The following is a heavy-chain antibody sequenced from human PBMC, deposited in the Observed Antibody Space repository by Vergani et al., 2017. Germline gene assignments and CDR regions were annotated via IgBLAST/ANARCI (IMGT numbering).Heavy chain of an antibody. CDR1: GGSVSSGSYY. CDR2: IYYSGST. V-gene: IGHV4-61*10. J-gene: IGHJ4*02. D-gene: IGHD7-27*01. CDR3: ASANWGRFDY. Sequence: QVQLQESGPGLVKPSETLSLTCTVSGGSVSSGSYYWSWIRQPAGKGLEWIGYIYYSGSTNYNPSLKSRVTISVDTSKNQFSRKLSSVTAADTAVYYCASANWGRFDYWGQGTLVTVSS.